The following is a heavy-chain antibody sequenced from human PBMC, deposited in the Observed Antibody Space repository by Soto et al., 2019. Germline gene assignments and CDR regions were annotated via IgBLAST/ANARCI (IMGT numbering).Heavy chain of an antibody. CDR2: IIHIFGTA. CDR3: ARAEDSGGTQEYFYGMDV. Sequence: QVQLVQSGAEVKKPGSSVKVSCKASGGTFSSYAISWVRQAPGQGLEWMGGIIHIFGTANYAQKFQGRVTITADKSTSTAYMELSSLRSEDTAVYYCARAEDSGGTQEYFYGMDVWGQGTTVTVSS. V-gene: IGHV1-69*06. CDR1: GGTFSSYA. D-gene: IGHD3-10*01. J-gene: IGHJ6*02.